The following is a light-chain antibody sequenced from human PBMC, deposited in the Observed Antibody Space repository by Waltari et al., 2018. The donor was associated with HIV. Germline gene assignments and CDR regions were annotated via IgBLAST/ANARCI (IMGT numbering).Light chain of an antibody. V-gene: IGLV3-21*02. CDR2: DDT. Sequence: YVLTQPPSVSVAPGQTARITCGGDNLGRMSVHWYQPTPGQAPVLVVYDDTGRPSRIPERFSGSNSGNTATLTISSVEVGDEADYYCQVWDSRGAHVVFGGGTKLTVL. CDR3: QVWDSRGAHVV. J-gene: IGLJ2*01. CDR1: NLGRMS.